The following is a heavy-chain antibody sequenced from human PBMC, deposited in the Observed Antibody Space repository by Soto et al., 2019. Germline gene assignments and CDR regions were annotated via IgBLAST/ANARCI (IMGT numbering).Heavy chain of an antibody. CDR3: ARGLHPLWSGYYTPYYYYYGMDV. D-gene: IGHD3-3*01. Sequence: EASVKVSCKASGYTFTSYGISWVRQATGQGLERMGWMNPNSGNTGYAQKFQGRVTMTRNTSISTAYMELSSLRSEDTAVYYCARGLHPLWSGYYTPYYYYYGMDVWGQGTTVTVSS. J-gene: IGHJ6*02. CDR2: MNPNSGNT. CDR1: GYTFTSYG. V-gene: IGHV1-8*02.